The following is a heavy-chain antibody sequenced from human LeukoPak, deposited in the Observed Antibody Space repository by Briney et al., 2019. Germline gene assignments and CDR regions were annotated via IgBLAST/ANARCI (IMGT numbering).Heavy chain of an antibody. CDR3: AKDGIYYYDSSYMDV. J-gene: IGHJ6*03. CDR2: ISSSSSYI. D-gene: IGHD3-22*01. V-gene: IGHV3-21*01. CDR1: GFTFCSCG. Sequence: GGSLRLSCAASGFTFCSCGMNWVRRAPGKGLEWVSSISSSSSYIYYADSVKGRFTISRDNAKNSLYLQMNSLRAEDTAVYYCAKDGIYYYDSSYMDVWGKGTTVTISS.